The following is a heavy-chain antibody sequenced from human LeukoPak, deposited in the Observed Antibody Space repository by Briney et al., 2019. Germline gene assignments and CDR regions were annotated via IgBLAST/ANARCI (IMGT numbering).Heavy chain of an antibody. J-gene: IGHJ4*02. V-gene: IGHV3-23*01. Sequence: PGGSLRLSCAASGFTFSSYAMSWVRQAPGMGLQWVSAIGGSDGNTYYADSVKGRFTISRDNSKNSLYLQINSLRADDTAVYYCAKVQYSDYDMNFDSWGQGTLVTVSP. D-gene: IGHD5-12*01. CDR2: IGGSDGNT. CDR3: AKVQYSDYDMNFDS. CDR1: GFTFSSYA.